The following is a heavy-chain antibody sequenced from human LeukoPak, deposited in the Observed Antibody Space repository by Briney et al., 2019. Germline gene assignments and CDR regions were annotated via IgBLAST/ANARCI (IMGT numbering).Heavy chain of an antibody. CDR3: ARGPVVEKQRDRRFDP. Sequence: PSETLSPTCAVYGGSFSAYYWSWIRQPPGKGLGWIGEINHSGNTNYNPSLKSRVTISVDTSKKQFSLKLSSVTAADTAVYYCARGPVVEKQRDRRFDPWGQGTLVTVSS. D-gene: IGHD2-15*01. CDR2: INHSGNT. J-gene: IGHJ5*02. V-gene: IGHV4-34*01. CDR1: GGSFSAYY.